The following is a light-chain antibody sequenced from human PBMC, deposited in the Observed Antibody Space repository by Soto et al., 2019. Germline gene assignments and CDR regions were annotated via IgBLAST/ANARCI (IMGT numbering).Light chain of an antibody. Sequence: QSALTQPRSVSGFPGQSVTISCTGTGSDVGGYDYVSWYQHHPGKAPKFIIFDVSSRPSGVPDRFSGSKSGNTAYLTISGLQAEDEADYYCCSLAGGNIFRVFGGGTKLTVL. CDR1: GSDVGGYDY. J-gene: IGLJ2*01. CDR3: CSLAGGNIFRV. V-gene: IGLV2-11*01. CDR2: DVS.